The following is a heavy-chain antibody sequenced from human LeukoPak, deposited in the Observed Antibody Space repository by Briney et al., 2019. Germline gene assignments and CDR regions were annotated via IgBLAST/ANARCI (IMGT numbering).Heavy chain of an antibody. D-gene: IGHD3-9*01. J-gene: IGHJ4*02. CDR1: GGTFSSYA. CDR3: ARGGLTYYDILTGYQYYFDY. CDR2: IIPIFGTA. Sequence: ASVKVSCKASGGTFSSYAISWVRQAPGQGLEWMGGIIPIFGTANYAQRFQGRVTITADESTSTAYIELSSLRSEDTAVYYCARGGLTYYDILTGYQYYFDYWGQGTLVTVSS. V-gene: IGHV1-69*13.